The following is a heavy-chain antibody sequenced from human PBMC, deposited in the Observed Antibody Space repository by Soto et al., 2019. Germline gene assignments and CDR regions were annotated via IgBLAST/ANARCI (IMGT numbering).Heavy chain of an antibody. CDR1: VGSISSYY. D-gene: IGHD5-18*01. V-gene: IGHV4-59*01. CDR3: ARNVDTSRAYYFDY. J-gene: IGHJ4*02. CDR2: IYYNGNT. Sequence: PSETLSLTCTVSVGSISSYYWSWIRQPPGKGLEWIGYIYYNGNTNYNPSLRSRVTISVDTSKNQFSLNLNSVTAADTAVYYCARNVDTSRAYYFDYWGQGTLVTVSS.